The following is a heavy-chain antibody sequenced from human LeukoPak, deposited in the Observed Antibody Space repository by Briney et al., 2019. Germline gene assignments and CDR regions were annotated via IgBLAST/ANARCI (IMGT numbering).Heavy chain of an antibody. CDR2: IHYSGST. Sequence: SETLSLTCTVSGGSNSNYYWSWIRQPPGKGLEWIGYIHYSGSTNYNPSLKSRVTISVDTSKNQFSLKLSSVTAADTAVYYCASDYYDSSGFDYWGQGTLVTVSS. CDR3: ASDYYDSSGFDY. CDR1: GGSNSNYY. D-gene: IGHD3-22*01. V-gene: IGHV4-59*01. J-gene: IGHJ4*02.